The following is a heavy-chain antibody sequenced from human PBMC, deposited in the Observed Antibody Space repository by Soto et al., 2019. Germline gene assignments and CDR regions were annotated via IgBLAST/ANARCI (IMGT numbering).Heavy chain of an antibody. CDR3: GIGVILTGLYSYYYMDV. CDR1: GGSISSYY. CDR2: IYYSGST. Sequence: KTSETLSLTCTVSGGSISSYYWSWIRQPPGKGLEWIGYIYYSGSTNYNPSLKSRVTISVDTSKNQFSLKLSSVTAADTAVYYCGIGVILTGLYSYYYMDVWGKGTTVTVSS. J-gene: IGHJ6*03. V-gene: IGHV4-59*01. D-gene: IGHD3-9*01.